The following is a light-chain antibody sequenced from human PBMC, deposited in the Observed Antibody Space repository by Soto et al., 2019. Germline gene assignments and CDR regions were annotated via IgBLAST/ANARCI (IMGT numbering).Light chain of an antibody. V-gene: IGKV3-15*01. J-gene: IGKJ3*01. Sequence: EIVMTQSPATLSVSPGERATLSCRASQSVSSNLAWYQQKPGQAPRLLIYGASTRATGIPARFSGSGSGTEFTLTISSLQSEDFAVYYCQSMGFGPGTKVDIK. CDR2: GAS. CDR3: QSMG. CDR1: QSVSSN.